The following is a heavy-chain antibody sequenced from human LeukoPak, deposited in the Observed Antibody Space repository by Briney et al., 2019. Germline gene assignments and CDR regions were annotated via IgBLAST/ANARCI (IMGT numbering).Heavy chain of an antibody. CDR3: ARRLWIRYDSSGYYPEFDY. D-gene: IGHD3-22*01. CDR1: GGSFSGYY. Sequence: PSETLSLTCAVYGGSFSGYYWSWIRQPPGKGLEWIGEINHSGSTNYNPSLKSRVTISVDTSKNQFSLKLSSLTAADTAVYYCARRLWIRYDSSGYYPEFDYWGQGTLVTVSS. J-gene: IGHJ4*02. V-gene: IGHV4-34*01. CDR2: INHSGST.